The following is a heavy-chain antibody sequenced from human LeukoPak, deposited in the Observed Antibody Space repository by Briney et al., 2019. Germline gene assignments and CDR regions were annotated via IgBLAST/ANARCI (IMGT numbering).Heavy chain of an antibody. CDR1: GFSVSDYY. CDR2: IYSGGST. D-gene: IGHD5-18*01. Sequence: GGSLRLSCAASGFSVSDYYMNWVRQAPGKGLEWVSVIYSGGSTYYADSVKGRFTISRDNSKNTLYLQMNSLRVEDTAVYYCARDGYSYGSTFDYWGQGTLVTVSS. CDR3: ARDGYSYGSTFDY. V-gene: IGHV3-53*01. J-gene: IGHJ4*02.